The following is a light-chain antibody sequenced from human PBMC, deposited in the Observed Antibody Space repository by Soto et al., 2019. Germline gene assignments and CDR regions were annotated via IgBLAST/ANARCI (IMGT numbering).Light chain of an antibody. V-gene: IGKV3-11*01. CDR1: QSVSRY. Sequence: EIVLTQSPATLSVSPGERATLSCRAGQSVSRYLAWYQQKPGQSPRLLISDGSHRATGIPARFSGSGSGTDFTLTISSLEPEDVAVYYCHQRNTWPFTFGPGNKVDIK. CDR2: DGS. CDR3: HQRNTWPFT. J-gene: IGKJ3*01.